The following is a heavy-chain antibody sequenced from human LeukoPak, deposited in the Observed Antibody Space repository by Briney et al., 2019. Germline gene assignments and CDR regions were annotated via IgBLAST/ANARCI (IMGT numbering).Heavy chain of an antibody. CDR3: AGDRYGSPTYGPAHGGIDYYYYMDV. CDR1: GRSISSHY. J-gene: IGHJ6*03. CDR2: IYYSGST. V-gene: IGHV4-59*11. D-gene: IGHD2-2*01. Sequence: NASETLSLTCTVSGRSISSHYWSWIRHPPGKGLEWIGYIYYSGSTNYNPSLKTRFPISVDTSKNQCFLKLSSVTAADTAVYYCAGDRYGSPTYGPAHGGIDYYYYMDVWGKGTTVTVSS.